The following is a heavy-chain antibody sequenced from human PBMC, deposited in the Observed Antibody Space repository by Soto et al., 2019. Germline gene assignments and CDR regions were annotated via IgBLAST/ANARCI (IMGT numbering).Heavy chain of an antibody. CDR3: ARARTPPQCLDY. CDR2: SRNKANSYTT. J-gene: IGHJ4*02. D-gene: IGHD6-19*01. V-gene: IGHV3-72*01. CDR1: GFTFSDHY. Sequence: EVQLVESGGDLVHPGGSLRLSCAVSGFTFSDHYMDWVRQAPGKGLEWVGRSRNKANSYTTEYAASVKGRFTISRDDSKKSLYLQMNSLKVDDTAVYYCARARTPPQCLDYWGQGTLVTVSS.